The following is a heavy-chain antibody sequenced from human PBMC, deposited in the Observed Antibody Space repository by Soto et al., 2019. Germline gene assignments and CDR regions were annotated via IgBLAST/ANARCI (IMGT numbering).Heavy chain of an antibody. D-gene: IGHD6-19*01. V-gene: IGHV5-51*01. Sequence: PGESLKISCKDLGYTFTNYWIGWVRQMPGKGLEWMGLIYPSDLDTRYSPSFQGQVTISADKSVSTAYLQWNSLKASDTAMYYCATPGPGVAASFWGQGTQVTGSS. CDR1: GYTFTNYW. CDR2: IYPSDLDT. CDR3: ATPGPGVAASF. J-gene: IGHJ4*02.